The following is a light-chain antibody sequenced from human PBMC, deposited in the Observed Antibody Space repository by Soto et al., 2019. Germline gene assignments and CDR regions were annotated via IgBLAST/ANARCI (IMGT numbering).Light chain of an antibody. Sequence: DIQMTQSPSSLSASVGDRVTITCRASQGISNYLAWYQQKPGKVPKLLIYATSTLQSGVPSRFSGSGSGTDFTLSISSLQPEDVTTYYCQKYNSAPWTFGQGTKVEIK. J-gene: IGKJ1*01. CDR3: QKYNSAPWT. CDR2: ATS. V-gene: IGKV1-27*01. CDR1: QGISNY.